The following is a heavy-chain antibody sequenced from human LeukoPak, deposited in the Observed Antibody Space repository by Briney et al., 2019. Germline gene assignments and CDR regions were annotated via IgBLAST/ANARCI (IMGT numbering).Heavy chain of an antibody. J-gene: IGHJ6*02. Sequence: GGSLRLSCAASGFTFSSYAMHWVRQAPGKGLEWVAVVSYDGSNKYYADSVKGRFTISRDNSKNTLFLQMSSLRADDTAVYYCAKDFAATTARNYYGMDVWGQGTTVTVS. CDR3: AKDFAATTARNYYGMDV. CDR1: GFTFSSYA. CDR2: VSYDGSNK. V-gene: IGHV3-30*07. D-gene: IGHD1-26*01.